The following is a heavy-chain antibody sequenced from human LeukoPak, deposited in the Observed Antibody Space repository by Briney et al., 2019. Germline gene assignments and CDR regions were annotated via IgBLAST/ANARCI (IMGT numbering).Heavy chain of an antibody. V-gene: IGHV4-59*01. D-gene: IGHD5/OR15-5a*01. CDR2: ISYSGST. CDR3: ATEQVSASAWGFDY. Sequence: SETLSLTCTVSGGSISNYYWSWIRQPPGKGLEWIGHISYSGSTNYNPSLKSRVTISVDTSKNQFSLMLSSVTAADTAVYYCATEQVSASAWGFDYWGQGSLVSVSS. CDR1: GGSISNYY. J-gene: IGHJ4*02.